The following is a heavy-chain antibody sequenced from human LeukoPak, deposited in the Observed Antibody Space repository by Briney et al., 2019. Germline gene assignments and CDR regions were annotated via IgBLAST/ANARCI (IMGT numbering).Heavy chain of an antibody. CDR1: GFTFSSYA. CDR3: AKDPLVVVAATHQYFDL. D-gene: IGHD2-15*01. CDR2: ISGSGGST. V-gene: IGHV3-23*01. J-gene: IGHJ2*01. Sequence: PGGSLRLSCAASGFTFSSYAMSWVRQATGKGLDWVSAISGSGGSTYYADSVKGRFTISRDNSKNTLYLQMNRLRAEDTAVYYCAKDPLVVVAATHQYFDLWGRGTLVTVSS.